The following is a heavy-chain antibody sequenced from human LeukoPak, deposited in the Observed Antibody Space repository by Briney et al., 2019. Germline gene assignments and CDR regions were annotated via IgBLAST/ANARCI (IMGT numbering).Heavy chain of an antibody. CDR3: AKDWQHYYDSSGSLGY. CDR2: IRYDGSNK. Sequence: GGSLRLSCAASGFTFSSYGMHWVRQAPGKGLEWVAFIRYDGSNKYYADSVKGRFTISRDNSKNTLYLQMNSLRAEDTAVYYCAKDWQHYYDSSGSLGYWGQGTLVTVSS. CDR1: GFTFSSYG. J-gene: IGHJ4*02. V-gene: IGHV3-30*02. D-gene: IGHD3-22*01.